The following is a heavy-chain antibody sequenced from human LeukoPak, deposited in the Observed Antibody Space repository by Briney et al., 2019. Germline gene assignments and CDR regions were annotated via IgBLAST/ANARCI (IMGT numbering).Heavy chain of an antibody. Sequence: PGGSLRLSCAASGFTFSDYYMSWIRQAPGKGLEWVSYLSSSSSYTNYADSVKGRFTISRDNAKNSLYLQMNSLRAEDTAVYYWARAPEVGGFDYWGQGTLVTVSS. CDR2: LSSSSSYT. J-gene: IGHJ4*02. CDR3: ARAPEVGGFDY. V-gene: IGHV3-11*06. D-gene: IGHD1-26*01. CDR1: GFTFSDYY.